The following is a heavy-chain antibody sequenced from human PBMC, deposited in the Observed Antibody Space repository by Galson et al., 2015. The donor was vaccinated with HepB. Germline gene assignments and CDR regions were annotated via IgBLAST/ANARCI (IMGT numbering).Heavy chain of an antibody. CDR1: GDSVSSNSAA. D-gene: IGHD2-8*01. CDR3: ARSNGWFDY. J-gene: IGHJ5*01. V-gene: IGHV6-1*01. Sequence: CAISGDSVSSNSAAWDWIRLSPSRGLEWLGRTYYRSKWYRNYAGSVKSRITINPDTSKNQFSLQLNSVTPEDTAVYYCARSNGWFDYWGQGTLVTVSS. CDR2: TYYRSKWYR.